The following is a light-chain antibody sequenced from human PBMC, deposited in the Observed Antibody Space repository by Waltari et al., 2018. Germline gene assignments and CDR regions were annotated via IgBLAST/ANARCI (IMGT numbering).Light chain of an antibody. J-gene: IGKJ4*02. Sequence: DIQMTQYASTLSASVGDSVTITCRASQSISSWLAWYQQKPGKAPKLLIYKASNLESGVPSRFSGGGSGTEFTLTINSLQPDDFATYYCQHYDSYSATFGRGTKVEIK. V-gene: IGKV1-5*03. CDR2: KAS. CDR3: QHYDSYSAT. CDR1: QSISSW.